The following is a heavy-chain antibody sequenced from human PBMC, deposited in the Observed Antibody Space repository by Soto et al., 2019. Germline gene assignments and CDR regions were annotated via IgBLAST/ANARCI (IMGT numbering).Heavy chain of an antibody. CDR1: GYSFTTYG. CDR2: MNPNSGNT. Sequence: ASVKVSCKASGYSFTTYGISWVRQATGQGLEWMGWMNPNSGNTGYAQKFQGRVTMTRNTSISTAYMELSSLRSEDTAVYYCARCRVGATGYYYYYGMDVWGQGTTGTVSS. J-gene: IGHJ6*02. V-gene: IGHV1-8*02. CDR3: ARCRVGATGYYYYYGMDV. D-gene: IGHD1-26*01.